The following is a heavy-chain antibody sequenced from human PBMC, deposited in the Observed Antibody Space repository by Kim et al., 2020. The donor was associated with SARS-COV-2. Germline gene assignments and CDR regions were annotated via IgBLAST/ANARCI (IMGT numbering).Heavy chain of an antibody. CDR2: NT. Sequence: NTNHAQKLQGRVTMTTDTSTSTAYMELRSLRSDDTAVYYCARGTVVDIDYWGQGTLVTVSS. CDR3: ARGTVVDIDY. V-gene: IGHV1-18*01. J-gene: IGHJ4*02. D-gene: IGHD2-15*01.